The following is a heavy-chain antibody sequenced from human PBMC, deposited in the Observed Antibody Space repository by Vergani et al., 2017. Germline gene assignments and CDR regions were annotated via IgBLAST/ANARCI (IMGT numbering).Heavy chain of an antibody. CDR1: GFTFSSYS. V-gene: IGHV3-21*01. J-gene: IGHJ5*02. CDR2: ISSSGSTI. CDR3: ARDSSLVGATWFDP. Sequence: EVQLVESGGGLVKPGGSLRLSCAASGFTFSSYSMNWVRQAPGKGLEWVSSISSSGSTIYYADSVKGRFTISRDNAKNSLYLQMNSLRAEDTAVYYCARDSSLVGATWFDPWGQGTLVTVSS. D-gene: IGHD1-26*01.